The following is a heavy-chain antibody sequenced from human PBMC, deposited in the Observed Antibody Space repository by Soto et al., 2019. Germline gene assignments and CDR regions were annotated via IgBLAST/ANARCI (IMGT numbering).Heavy chain of an antibody. J-gene: IGHJ4*02. CDR1: GYTFTSYY. CDR3: ARLAAAGTYYFDY. CDR2: IIPILGIA. Sequence: SVKVSCKASGYTFTSYYMHWVRQAPGQGLEWMGRIIPILGIANYAQKFQGRVTITADKSTSTAYMELSSLRSEDTAVYYCARLAAAGTYYFDYWGQGTLVTVSS. V-gene: IGHV1-69*02. D-gene: IGHD6-13*01.